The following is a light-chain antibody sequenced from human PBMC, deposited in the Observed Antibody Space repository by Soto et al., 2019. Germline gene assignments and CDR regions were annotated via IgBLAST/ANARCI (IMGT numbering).Light chain of an antibody. CDR1: QSISAW. CDR3: QQYNSSPWT. Sequence: DIPKTQAHSILSASVGDRVAITCRASQSISAWVAWYQQKPGKAPKLLIYQASLLESGVPSRFSGSGSGTEFTLTISSLQPDDLATYYCQQYNSSPWTFGQGTKVEIK. V-gene: IGKV1-5*03. J-gene: IGKJ1*01. CDR2: QAS.